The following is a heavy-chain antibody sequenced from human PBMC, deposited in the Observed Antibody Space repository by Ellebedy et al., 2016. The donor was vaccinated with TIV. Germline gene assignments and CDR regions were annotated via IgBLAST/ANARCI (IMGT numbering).Heavy chain of an antibody. CDR2: ISRNSTYI. V-gene: IGHV3-21*01. Sequence: GESLKISCAASGFTFSSYATGWVRQAPGKGLEWVSSISRNSTYIYYADSVKGRFTISRDNAKNSLSLQMNSLRGDDTAVYYCARAGPLEMNHFDYWGQGTLVTVSS. CDR3: ARAGPLEMNHFDY. J-gene: IGHJ4*02. CDR1: GFTFSSYA. D-gene: IGHD5-24*01.